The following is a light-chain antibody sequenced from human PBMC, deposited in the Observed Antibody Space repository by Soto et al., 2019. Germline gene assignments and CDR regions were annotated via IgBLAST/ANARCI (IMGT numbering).Light chain of an antibody. V-gene: IGKV3D-20*01. CDR3: PQYGSSPQT. Sequence: EIVLTQSPATLSLSPGERATLSCGASQSVSSSYLAWYQQKPGLAPRLLIYDASSRATGIPDRFSGSGSGTDFTLTISRLEPEDFEVYYCPQYGSSPQTFGQGTKVEIK. J-gene: IGKJ1*01. CDR2: DAS. CDR1: QSVSSSY.